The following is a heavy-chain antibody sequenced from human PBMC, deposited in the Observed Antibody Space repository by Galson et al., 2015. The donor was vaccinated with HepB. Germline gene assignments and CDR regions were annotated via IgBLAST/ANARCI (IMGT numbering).Heavy chain of an antibody. CDR2: ISRTSSYI. J-gene: IGHJ3*01. CDR3: AREKHSTGWFNVFDL. V-gene: IGHV3-21*04. Sequence: SLRLSCAASGFPFSSYEMNWVRQAPGKGLEWVAAISRTSSYIYYAESVKGRFTISRDNAKDSVYLQMNSLRAEDTAVYYCAREKHSTGWFNVFDLWGQGTMVTVSS. CDR1: GFPFSSYE. D-gene: IGHD6-19*01.